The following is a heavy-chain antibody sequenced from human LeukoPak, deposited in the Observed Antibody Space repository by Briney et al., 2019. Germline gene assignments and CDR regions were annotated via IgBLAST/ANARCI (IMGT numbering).Heavy chain of an antibody. CDR3: GKTTVGYSSGQKPAWPVDY. D-gene: IGHD5-18*01. V-gene: IGHV3-23*01. J-gene: IGHJ4*02. CDR1: GFTFGSHA. CDR2: IFGSGGSP. Sequence: GGSLRLSCEASGFTFGSHAMYWVGQAPGKGLKWVEGIFGSGGSPHYADPVKGRFTISRDNSRNTVYLQINSLRAEDTAVYYCGKTTVGYSSGQKPAWPVDYWGQGTLVTVSS.